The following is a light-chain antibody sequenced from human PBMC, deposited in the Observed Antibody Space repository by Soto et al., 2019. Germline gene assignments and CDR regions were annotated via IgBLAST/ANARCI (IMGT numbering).Light chain of an antibody. CDR1: QTSSNW. V-gene: IGKV1-5*01. CDR3: QQYNSYWRT. CDR2: DAS. Sequence: DIQMTQSPSTLSASLGDRVTITCRASQTSSNWLAWYQQKPGKAPKLLIYDASSLESGVPSRFSGSGSGTEFTLTISSLQRDDFATYYCQQYNSYWRTFGQGTKVEIK. J-gene: IGKJ1*01.